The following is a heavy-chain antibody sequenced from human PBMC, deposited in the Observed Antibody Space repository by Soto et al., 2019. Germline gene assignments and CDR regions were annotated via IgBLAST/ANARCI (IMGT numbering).Heavy chain of an antibody. CDR1: GFTFSDYG. Sequence: SLRLSCAASGFTFSDYGMHWVRQAPGKGLEWVAVISYDGTKIYYADSVKGRFTISRDSSENTLFLQMNSLRVEDTAVYYCAKESGGIGGSFDYWGQGTLVTVSS. J-gene: IGHJ4*02. D-gene: IGHD2-15*01. CDR2: ISYDGTKI. CDR3: AKESGGIGGSFDY. V-gene: IGHV3-30*18.